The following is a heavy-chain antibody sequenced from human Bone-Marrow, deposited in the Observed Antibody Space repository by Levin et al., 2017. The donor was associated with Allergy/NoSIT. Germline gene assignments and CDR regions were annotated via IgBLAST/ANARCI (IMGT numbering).Heavy chain of an antibody. Sequence: ASETLSLTCTVSGGSIINYYWTWIRQPPGKGLEWIGYIHYSGNTNYNPSLKSRLTISVDGSMNQFSLKLSSVTAADTAVYYCARIPDIRGWPFDYWGQGALVTVSS. V-gene: IGHV4-59*01. CDR1: GGSIINYY. J-gene: IGHJ4*02. D-gene: IGHD6-19*01. CDR2: IHYSGNT. CDR3: ARIPDIRGWPFDY.